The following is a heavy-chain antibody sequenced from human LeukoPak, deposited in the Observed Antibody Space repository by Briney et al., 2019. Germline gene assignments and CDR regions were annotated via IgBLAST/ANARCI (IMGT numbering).Heavy chain of an antibody. CDR1: GFTFSSCG. V-gene: IGHV3-30*18. CDR2: ISYDGSNK. D-gene: IGHD3-22*01. CDR3: AKDYYDSSGYYPFDY. J-gene: IGHJ4*02. Sequence: GSLRLSCAASGFTFSSCGMHWVRQAPGKGLEWVAVISYDGSNKYYADSVKGRFTISRDNSKNTLYLQMNSLRAEDTAVYYCAKDYYDSSGYYPFDYWGQGTLVTISS.